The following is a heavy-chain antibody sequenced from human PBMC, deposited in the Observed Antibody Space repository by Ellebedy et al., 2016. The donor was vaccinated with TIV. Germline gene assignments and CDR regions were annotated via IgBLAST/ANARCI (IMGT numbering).Heavy chain of an antibody. D-gene: IGHD1-26*01. CDR3: AKSGSHLYFCDY. Sequence: PGGSLRLSCAASGFAFSGYAMTWVRQAPGKGLEWVYTISGSGGTTYYADSVKGRFTISRDNSNNTLFLQMHSLRADDTAVYYCAKSGSHLYFCDYWGQGTLVAVSS. CDR1: GFAFSGYA. V-gene: IGHV3-23*01. J-gene: IGHJ4*02. CDR2: ISGSGGTT.